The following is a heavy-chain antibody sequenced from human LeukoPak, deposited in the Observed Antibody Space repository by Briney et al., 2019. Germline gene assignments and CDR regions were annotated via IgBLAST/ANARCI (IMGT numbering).Heavy chain of an antibody. CDR2: ISGSSSSI. Sequence: GGSLRLSCAASGFTFSSCSMNWVSQAPGKGLEWVSYISGSSSSIYYADSVKGRFTISRDNAKNSLYLEMNSLREEDTAVFYCARDGDYAFFDYWGQGTLVTVSS. CDR3: ARDGDYAFFDY. J-gene: IGHJ4*02. CDR1: GFTFSSCS. D-gene: IGHD4-17*01. V-gene: IGHV3-48*02.